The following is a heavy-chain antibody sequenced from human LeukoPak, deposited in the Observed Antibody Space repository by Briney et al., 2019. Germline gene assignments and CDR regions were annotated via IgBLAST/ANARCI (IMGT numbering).Heavy chain of an antibody. D-gene: IGHD3-10*01. V-gene: IGHV4-34*01. CDR1: GGSFSGYY. J-gene: IGHJ5*02. Sequence: SETLSLTCAVYGGSFSGYYWSWIRQPPGKGLEWIGEINHSGSTNYNPSLKSRVTISVDTSKNQFSLKLSSVTAADTAVYYRARGGSIFKEYGQNWFDPWGQGTLVTVSS. CDR3: ARGGSIFKEYGQNWFDP. CDR2: INHSGST.